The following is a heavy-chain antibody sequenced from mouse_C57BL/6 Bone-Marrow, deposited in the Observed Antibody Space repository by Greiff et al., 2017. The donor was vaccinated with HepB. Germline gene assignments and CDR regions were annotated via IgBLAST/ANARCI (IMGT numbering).Heavy chain of an antibody. V-gene: IGHV5-4*01. D-gene: IGHD2-10*01. CDR2: ISDGGSYT. CDR1: GFTFSSYA. J-gene: IGHJ3*01. Sequence: EVQGVESGGGLVKPGGSLKLSCAASGFTFSSYAMSWVRQTPEKRLEWVATISDGGSYTYYPDNVKGRFTISRDNAKNNLYLQMSHLKSEDTAMYYCARDPYYGNSAWFAYWGQGTLVTVSA. CDR3: ARDPYYGNSAWFAY.